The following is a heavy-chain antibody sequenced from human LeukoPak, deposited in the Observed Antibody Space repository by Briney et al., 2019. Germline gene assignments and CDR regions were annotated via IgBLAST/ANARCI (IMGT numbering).Heavy chain of an antibody. D-gene: IGHD3-3*01. CDR1: GGSFSGYY. CDR3: ARHDFWSGSNLDY. Sequence: SETLSLTCAVCGGSFSGYYWSWIRQPPGKGLEWIGEIKHSGSTNYNPSLKSRVTISVDTSKNQFSLKLSSVTAADTAVYYCARHDFWSGSNLDYWGQGTLVTVSS. CDR2: IKHSGST. J-gene: IGHJ4*02. V-gene: IGHV4-34*01.